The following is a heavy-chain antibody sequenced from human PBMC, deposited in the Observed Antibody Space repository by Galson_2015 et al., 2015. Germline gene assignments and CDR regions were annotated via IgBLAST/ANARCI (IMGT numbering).Heavy chain of an antibody. CDR3: ARDPSTYYDFWSGYYMVVGFDY. J-gene: IGHJ4*02. Sequence: SVKVSCKASGYTFTSYAMNWVRQAPGQGLEWMGWINTNTGNPTYAQGFTGRFVFSLDTSVSTAYLQISSLKAEDTAVYYCARDPSTYYDFWSGYYMVVGFDYWGQGTLVTV. V-gene: IGHV7-4-1*02. D-gene: IGHD3-3*01. CDR1: GYTFTSYA. CDR2: INTNTGNP.